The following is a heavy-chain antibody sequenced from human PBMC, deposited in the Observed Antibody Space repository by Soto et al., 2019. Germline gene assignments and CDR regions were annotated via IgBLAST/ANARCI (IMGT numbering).Heavy chain of an antibody. CDR2: ISYDGSNK. CDR3: ARFYYDSSGYLPSPYYYYYGMDV. V-gene: IGHV3-30*03. J-gene: IGHJ6*02. D-gene: IGHD3-22*01. Sequence: GGSLRLSCAASGFTFSSYDMHWVRQAPGKGLEWVAVISYDGSNKYYVDPVKGRFTISRDNSKNTLYLQMNSLRAEDTAVYYCARFYYDSSGYLPSPYYYYYGMDVWGQGTTVTVSS. CDR1: GFTFSSYD.